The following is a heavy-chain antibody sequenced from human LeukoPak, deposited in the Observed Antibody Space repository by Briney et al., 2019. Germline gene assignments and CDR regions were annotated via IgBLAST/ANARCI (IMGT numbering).Heavy chain of an antibody. V-gene: IGHV4-30-2*01. D-gene: IGHD5-24*01. J-gene: IGHJ4*02. CDR2: IYHSGST. CDR1: GGSISSGGYS. Sequence: SETLSLTCDISGGSISSGGYSWNWIRQPPGKGLEWIGYIYHSGSTYYNPSLKSRVTISVDRSKNQFSLKLSSVTAADTAVYYCARVMAFGCFDYWGQGTLVTVSS. CDR3: ARVMAFGCFDY.